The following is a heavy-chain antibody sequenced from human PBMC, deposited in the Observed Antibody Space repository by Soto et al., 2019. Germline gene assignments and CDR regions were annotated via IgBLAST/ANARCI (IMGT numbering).Heavy chain of an antibody. CDR3: ARQPARSRFDP. CDR2: IYYSGST. J-gene: IGHJ5*02. CDR1: GGSISSSSYY. V-gene: IGHV4-39*01. Sequence: QLQLQESGPGLVKPSETLSLTCTVSGGSISSSSYYWGWIRQPPGKGLEWIGSIYYSGSTYYNPSLKSRVTISVDTSKNQFSLKLSSVTAADTAVYYCARQPARSRFDPWGQGTLVTVSS.